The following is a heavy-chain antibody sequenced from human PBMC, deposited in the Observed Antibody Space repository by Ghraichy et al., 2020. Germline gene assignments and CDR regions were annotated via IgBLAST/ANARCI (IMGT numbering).Heavy chain of an antibody. CDR2: IIPILGIA. D-gene: IGHD6-6*01. J-gene: IGHJ6*02. Sequence: SVKVSCKTTASTYNQSSDLQVRQSTSHAVFCLGIIIPILGIANYAQKFQGRVTITADKSTSTAYMELSSLRSEDTAVYYFVRARSSSSYYGMDVWGQGTTVNVSS. CDR3: VRARSSSSYYGMDV. CDR1: ASTYNQSS. V-gene: IGHV1-69*04.